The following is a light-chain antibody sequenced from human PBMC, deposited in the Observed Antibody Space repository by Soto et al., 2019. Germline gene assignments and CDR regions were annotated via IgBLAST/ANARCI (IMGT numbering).Light chain of an antibody. CDR2: GAS. CDR1: QSVSSN. V-gene: IGKV3-15*01. J-gene: IGKJ1*01. CDR3: QQYNNPTA. Sequence: EIVMTQSPATLSASPGERATLSYRASQSVSSNLAWYQQKPGQAPRLLIYGASTRAAGIPARISGSGSETEFTLTISSLQSEDFAVYYCQQYNNPTAFGQGTKVEIK.